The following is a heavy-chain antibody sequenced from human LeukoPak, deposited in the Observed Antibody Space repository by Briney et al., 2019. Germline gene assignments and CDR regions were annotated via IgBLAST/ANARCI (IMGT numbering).Heavy chain of an antibody. J-gene: IGHJ6*03. Sequence: PRRSLRLSCTASGCTFGDYAMSWVRQAPGKGLEWVGFIRSKAYGGTTEYAASVKGRFTISRDDSKSIAYLQMNILKTEDTAVYYCTRVGIAVAATGYYYMDVWGKGTTVTVSS. CDR2: IRSKAYGGTT. CDR1: GCTFGDYA. CDR3: TRVGIAVAATGYYYMDV. D-gene: IGHD6-19*01. V-gene: IGHV3-49*04.